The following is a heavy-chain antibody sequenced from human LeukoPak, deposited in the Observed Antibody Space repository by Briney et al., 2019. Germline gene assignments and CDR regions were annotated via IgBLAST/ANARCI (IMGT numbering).Heavy chain of an antibody. CDR3: AKGPNYYDSSGYPPYYYYYYYMDV. D-gene: IGHD3-22*01. J-gene: IGHJ6*03. V-gene: IGHV3-23*01. CDR1: GFTFSSYA. CDR2: ISGSGGST. Sequence: GGSLRLSCAASGFTFSSYAMSWVRQAPGKGLEWVSAISGSGGSTYYADSVKGRFTISRDNSKNTLYLQMNSLRAEDTAVYYCAKGPNYYDSSGYPPYYYYYYYMDVWGKGTTVTVSS.